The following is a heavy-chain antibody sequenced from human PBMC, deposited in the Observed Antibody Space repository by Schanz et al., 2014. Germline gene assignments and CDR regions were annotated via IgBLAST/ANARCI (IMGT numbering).Heavy chain of an antibody. V-gene: IGHV1-69*02. Sequence: QVQLVQSGAEVEKPGSSVKVSCKASGGTFNSYTINWVRQAPGQGLEWMGRIIPILGIANYAQKFQGRVTITADKSTFTAYMDVSSLRSEDTAVYYCARGGGPEDVFDIWGQGTILTVSS. CDR1: GGTFNSYT. CDR3: ARGGGPEDVFDI. CDR2: IIPILGIA. J-gene: IGHJ3*02. D-gene: IGHD2-15*01.